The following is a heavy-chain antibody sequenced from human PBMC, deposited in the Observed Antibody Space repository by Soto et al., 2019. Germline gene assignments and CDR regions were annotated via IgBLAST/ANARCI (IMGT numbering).Heavy chain of an antibody. Sequence: EVQLVESGGALVQPGGTLRLSCAASGFTFGRHWMSWVRQAPGKGLEWVANIKQNGAETYYAHPVQGRFTISRDNIKSILYLQMSGLRGDDTAVYSFARVPYDSTGYFNDYWGQGTLVSVSS. D-gene: IGHD3-22*01. CDR2: IKQNGAET. J-gene: IGHJ4*02. V-gene: IGHV3-7*01. CDR3: ARVPYDSTGYFNDY. CDR1: GFTFGRHW.